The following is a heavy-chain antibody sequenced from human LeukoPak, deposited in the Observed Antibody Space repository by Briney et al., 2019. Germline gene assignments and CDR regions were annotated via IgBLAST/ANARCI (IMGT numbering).Heavy chain of an antibody. CDR3: ARGITDYYDSSGYYYFDY. D-gene: IGHD3-22*01. J-gene: IGHJ4*02. Sequence: EASVKVSCKASGYTFTDYGISWVRQAPGQGLEWMGWISTYNGDTNFAQKFQGRVTMTRDTAISTAYMELSRLRSDDTAVYYCARGITDYYDSSGYYYFDYWGQGTLVTVSS. V-gene: IGHV1-18*01. CDR2: ISTYNGDT. CDR1: GYTFTDYG.